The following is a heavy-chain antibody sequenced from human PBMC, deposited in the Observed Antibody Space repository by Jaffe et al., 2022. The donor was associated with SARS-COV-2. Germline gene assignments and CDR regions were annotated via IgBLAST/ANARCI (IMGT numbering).Heavy chain of an antibody. Sequence: QVQLVQSGSELKKPGASVKVSCKASGYTFTSYAMNWVRQAPGQGLEWMGWINTNTGNPTYAQGFTGRFVFSLDTSVSTAYLQISSLKAEDTAVYYCARDRQSYYYDSSGYYAYRTFDYWGQGTLVTVSS. D-gene: IGHD3-22*01. J-gene: IGHJ4*02. CDR2: INTNTGNP. CDR3: ARDRQSYYYDSSGYYAYRTFDY. V-gene: IGHV7-4-1*02. CDR1: GYTFTSYA.